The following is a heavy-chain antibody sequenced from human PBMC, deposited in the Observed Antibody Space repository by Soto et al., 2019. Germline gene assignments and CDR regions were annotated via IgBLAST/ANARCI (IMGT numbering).Heavy chain of an antibody. V-gene: IGHV3-30*03. Sequence: QVQLVESGGGVVQPGRSLRLSCAASGFTFSSYGMHWVRQAPGKGLEWVAVISYDGSNKYYADSVKGRFTISRDNSKNTLYLQMNSLSAEDTAVYYCAMGPTMIVFDYWGQGTLVTVSS. CDR2: ISYDGSNK. CDR3: AMGPTMIVFDY. J-gene: IGHJ4*02. D-gene: IGHD3-22*01. CDR1: GFTFSSYG.